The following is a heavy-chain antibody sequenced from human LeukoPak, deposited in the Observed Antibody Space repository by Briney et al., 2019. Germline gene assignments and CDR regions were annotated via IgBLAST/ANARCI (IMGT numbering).Heavy chain of an antibody. Sequence: ASETLSLTCTVSGGSISSYYWSWIRQPAGKGLEWIGRIYTSGSTNYNPSLKSRVTMSVDMSKNQFSLKLSSVTAADKAVYYCAREGYYGSGSYYNFDYWGQGTLVTVSS. V-gene: IGHV4-4*07. CDR3: AREGYYGSGSYYNFDY. CDR1: GGSISSYY. CDR2: IYTSGST. D-gene: IGHD3-10*01. J-gene: IGHJ4*02.